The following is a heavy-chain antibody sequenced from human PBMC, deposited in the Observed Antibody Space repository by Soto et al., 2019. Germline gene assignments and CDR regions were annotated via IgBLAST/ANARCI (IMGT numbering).Heavy chain of an antibody. D-gene: IGHD3-10*01. CDR2: IYYSGST. CDR1: GGSISSYY. Sequence: SETLSLTCTASGGSISSYYWSWIRQPPGKGLEWIGYIYYSGSTNYNPSLKSRVTISVDTSKNQFSLKLSSVTAADTAVYYCARVYYYGSGSYLTLYGMDAWGQGTTVTVSS. J-gene: IGHJ6*02. V-gene: IGHV4-59*01. CDR3: ARVYYYGSGSYLTLYGMDA.